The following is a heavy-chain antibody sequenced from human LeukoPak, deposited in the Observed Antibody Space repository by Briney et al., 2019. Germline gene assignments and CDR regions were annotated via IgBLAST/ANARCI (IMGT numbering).Heavy chain of an antibody. V-gene: IGHV4-4*02. Sequence: SETLSLTCAVSGGSISSSNWWSWVRQPPGKGLEWIGEIYHSGSTNYNPSLKSRVTISVDKSKNQFSLKLSSVTAADTAVYYCARAYCGGDCYGDFQHWGQGTLVTVSS. CDR1: GGSISSSNW. D-gene: IGHD2-21*02. J-gene: IGHJ1*01. CDR2: IYHSGST. CDR3: ARAYCGGDCYGDFQH.